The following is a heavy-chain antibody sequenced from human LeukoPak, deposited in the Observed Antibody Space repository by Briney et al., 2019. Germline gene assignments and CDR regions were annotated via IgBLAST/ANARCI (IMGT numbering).Heavy chain of an antibody. CDR1: GGSISSYY. Sequence: SETLSLTCTVSGGSISSYYWSWIRQPAGKGLEWIGRIYTSGSTNYNPSLKSRVTMSVDTSKNQFSLKLSSVTAADTAVYYCARGALYYYDSSGYYPSKGVFDYWGQGTLVTVSS. D-gene: IGHD3-22*01. CDR3: ARGALYYYDSSGYYPSKGVFDY. V-gene: IGHV4-4*07. CDR2: IYTSGST. J-gene: IGHJ4*02.